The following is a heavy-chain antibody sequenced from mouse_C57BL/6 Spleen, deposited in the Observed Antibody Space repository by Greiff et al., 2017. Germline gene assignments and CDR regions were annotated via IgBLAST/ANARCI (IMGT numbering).Heavy chain of an antibody. CDR2: IDPSDSYT. V-gene: IGHV1-50*01. D-gene: IGHD2-4*01. CDR3: ARSGDNDWGAMDY. CDR1: GYTFTSYW. Sequence: VQLQQPGAELVKPGASVKLSCKASGYTFTSYWMQWVKQRPGQGLAWIGEIDPSDSYTNYNQKFKGKATLTVDTSSSTAYMQLSSLTSEDSAVDYCARSGDNDWGAMDYWGQGTSVTVSS. J-gene: IGHJ4*01.